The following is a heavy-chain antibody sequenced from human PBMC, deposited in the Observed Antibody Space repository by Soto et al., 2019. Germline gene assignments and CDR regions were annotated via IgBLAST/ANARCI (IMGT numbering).Heavy chain of an antibody. J-gene: IGHJ3*02. V-gene: IGHV3-48*03. Sequence: CGCLRLSCAASGFSFSIYEMNWFRQAPGKGLEWVSYISTSGSTVYNADSVQGRFTISRDNAKNSLYLQMNSLRAEDTAVYDCGREAVDDAFDIWDQGTMVTVSS. D-gene: IGHD6-25*01. CDR2: ISTSGSTV. CDR1: GFSFSIYE. CDR3: GREAVDDAFDI.